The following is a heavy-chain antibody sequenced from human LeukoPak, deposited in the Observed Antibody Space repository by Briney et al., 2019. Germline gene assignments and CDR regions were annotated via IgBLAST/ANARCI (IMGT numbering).Heavy chain of an antibody. D-gene: IGHD6-19*01. J-gene: IGHJ4*02. V-gene: IGHV3-23*01. CDR3: ARGAVGQWLFFDY. CDR2: ISGSSGRT. Sequence: GGSLRLSCAASGFTFSSYAMSWVRQAPGKGLKWVSSISGSSGRTYYADSVKGRFTISRDNSKNSLYLQMNSLRAEDTAVYYCARGAVGQWLFFDYWGQGTLVTVSS. CDR1: GFTFSSYA.